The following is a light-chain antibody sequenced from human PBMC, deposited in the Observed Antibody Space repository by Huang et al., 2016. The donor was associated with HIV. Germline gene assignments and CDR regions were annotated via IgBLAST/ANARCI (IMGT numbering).Light chain of an antibody. J-gene: IGKJ2*01. CDR1: QSGENS. V-gene: IGKV3-11*01. CDR3: QQRSKLPPVYT. Sequence: EIVLTQSPATLSLSPGDRATLSGRASQSGENSLAWYQQKPGQPPRLLMYDASIRATGIPARFIGSGSGTDFTLTISSLEPDDFAVYYCQQRSKLPPVYTFGQGTKLEIK. CDR2: DAS.